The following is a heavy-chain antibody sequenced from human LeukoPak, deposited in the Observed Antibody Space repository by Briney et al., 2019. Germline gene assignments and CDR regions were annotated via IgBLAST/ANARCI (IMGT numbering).Heavy chain of an antibody. CDR3: ARRSHGSTAFDY. J-gene: IGHJ4*02. D-gene: IGHD3-10*01. CDR1: GFTFSSYA. CDR2: ISGSGGST. Sequence: GESLRLSCAASGFTFSSYAMSWVRQAPGKGLEWVSAISGSGGSTYYADSVKGRFTISRDNSKNTLYLQMNSLRAEDTAMYYCARRSHGSTAFDYWGQGTLVTVSS. V-gene: IGHV3-23*01.